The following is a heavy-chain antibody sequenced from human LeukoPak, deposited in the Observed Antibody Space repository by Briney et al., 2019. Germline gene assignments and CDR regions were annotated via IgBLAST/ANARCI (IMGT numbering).Heavy chain of an antibody. V-gene: IGHV4-59*01. D-gene: IGHD3-3*01. CDR2: IYYSGST. Sequence: SETLSLTCAVSGGSISSYYWSWIRQPPGKGLEWIGYIYYSGSTNYNPSLKSRVTISVDTSKNQFSLKPSSVTAADTAVYYCASSKYDFWSGFFDPWGQGTLVTVSS. CDR1: GGSISSYY. CDR3: ASSKYDFWSGFFDP. J-gene: IGHJ5*02.